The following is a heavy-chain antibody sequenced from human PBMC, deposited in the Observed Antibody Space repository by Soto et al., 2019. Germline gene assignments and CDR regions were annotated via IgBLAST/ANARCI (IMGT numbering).Heavy chain of an antibody. V-gene: IGHV3-23*01. CDR2: ISGSGGST. J-gene: IGHJ4*02. CDR1: GFTFSSYA. D-gene: IGHD3-22*01. Sequence: EVQLLESGGGLVQPGGSLRLSCAASGFTFSSYAMRWVRQAPGKGLEWVSAISGSGGSTYYADSVKGRFTISRDNSKNTLYLQMNSLRAEDTAVYYCAKLAPYYYDSSGYFFDYWGQGTLVTVSS. CDR3: AKLAPYYYDSSGYFFDY.